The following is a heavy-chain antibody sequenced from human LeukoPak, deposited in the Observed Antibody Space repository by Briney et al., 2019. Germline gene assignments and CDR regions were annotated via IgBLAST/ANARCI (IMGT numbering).Heavy chain of an antibody. J-gene: IGHJ5*02. V-gene: IGHV4-4*07. CDR2: IYTSGST. Sequence: KPSETLSLTCTVSGGSISSYYWSWIRQPAGKGLEWIGRIYTSGSTNYNPSLKSRVTISVDTSKNQFSLKLSSVTAADTAVYYCAREATMVRGLSWFDPWGQGTLVTVSS. CDR1: GGSISSYY. D-gene: IGHD3-10*01. CDR3: AREATMVRGLSWFDP.